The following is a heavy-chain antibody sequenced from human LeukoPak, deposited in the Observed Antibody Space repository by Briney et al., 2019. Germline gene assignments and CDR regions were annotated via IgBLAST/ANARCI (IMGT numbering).Heavy chain of an antibody. CDR2: INHSGST. V-gene: IGHV4-34*01. D-gene: IGHD1/OR15-1a*01. Sequence: PSETLSLTCAGYGGSFSGYYWSWIRQPPGKGLEWIGEINHSGSTNYNPSLKSRVTISVDTSKNQFSLKLNSVTAADTAVYYCARGDFGPVTKYYFDYWGQGTLVTVSS. CDR1: GGSFSGYY. CDR3: ARGDFGPVTKYYFDY. J-gene: IGHJ4*02.